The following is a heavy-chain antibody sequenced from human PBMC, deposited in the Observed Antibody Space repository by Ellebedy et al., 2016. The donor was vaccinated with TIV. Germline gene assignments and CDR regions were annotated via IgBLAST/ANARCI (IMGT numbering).Heavy chain of an antibody. D-gene: IGHD3-22*01. CDR3: AKGRGEGSDTSAPRYYFDS. CDR1: GFTFSSYA. V-gene: IGHV3-23*01. CDR2: ISHTGSRT. J-gene: IGHJ4*02. Sequence: GESLKISCAASGFTFSSYAMSWVRQAPGKGLEWVSTISHTGSRTYYADSVEGRFIISRDNSKKTLYLQMNSLRAEDTAIYYCAKGRGEGSDTSAPRYYFDSWGLGTLVTVSS.